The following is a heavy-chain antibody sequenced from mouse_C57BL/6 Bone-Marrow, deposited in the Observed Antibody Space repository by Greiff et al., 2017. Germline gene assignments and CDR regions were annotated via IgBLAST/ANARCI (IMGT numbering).Heavy chain of an antibody. Sequence: QVQLQQPGAELVKPGASVKMSCKASGYTFTSYWITWVKQRPGQGLEWIGDIYPGSGSTNYNEKFKSKATLTVDTSSSTAYMQLSSLTSEDSAVYYCARYGHYNWYFDVWGTGTTVTVSS. J-gene: IGHJ1*03. D-gene: IGHD2-1*01. V-gene: IGHV1-55*01. CDR1: GYTFTSYW. CDR2: IYPGSGST. CDR3: ARYGHYNWYFDV.